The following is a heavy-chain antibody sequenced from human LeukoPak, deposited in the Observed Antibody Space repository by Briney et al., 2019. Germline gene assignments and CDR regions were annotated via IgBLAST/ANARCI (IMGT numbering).Heavy chain of an antibody. J-gene: IGHJ4*02. Sequence: ASVKVSCKASGYTFTGYYMHWVRQAPGQGLEWMGWINPNSGGTNYAQKFQGWVTMTRDTSISTAYMELSRLRSDDTAVYYCARDTGYYDSSGYDYWGQGTLVTVSS. CDR2: INPNSGGT. CDR3: ARDTGYYDSSGYDY. CDR1: GYTFTGYY. V-gene: IGHV1-2*04. D-gene: IGHD3-22*01.